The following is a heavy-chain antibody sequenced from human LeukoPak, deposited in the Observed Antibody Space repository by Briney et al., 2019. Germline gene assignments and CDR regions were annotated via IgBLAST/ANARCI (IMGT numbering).Heavy chain of an antibody. J-gene: IGHJ3*02. CDR2: IFYGGLT. CDR3: AGSSGYYPLPPDAFDI. V-gene: IGHV4-39*01. Sequence: PSETLSLTCTVSGGSIISSNYYWGWVRQPPGKGLEWIGSIFYGGLTYYNPSLKSRPTISVDTSKNQFSLKLSSVTAADTAVYYCAGSSGYYPLPPDAFDIWGQGTMVTVSS. CDR1: GGSIISSNYY. D-gene: IGHD3-22*01.